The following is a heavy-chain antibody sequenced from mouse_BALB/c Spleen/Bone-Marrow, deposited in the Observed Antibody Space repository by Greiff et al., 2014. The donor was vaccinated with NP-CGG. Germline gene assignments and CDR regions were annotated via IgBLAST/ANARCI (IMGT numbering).Heavy chain of an antibody. CDR2: IQYSGST. CDR3: ARRGSIYDGYLDY. J-gene: IGHJ2*01. D-gene: IGHD2-3*01. V-gene: IGHV3-1*02. Sequence: EVQLQQSGPDLVKPSQSLSLTCTVTGYSITSGYSWQWIRQFPGNKLEWMGYIQYSGSTNYNPSLKSRISITRDTSKNQFFLQLNSVTTEDTATYYCARRGSIYDGYLDYWGQGTTLTVSS. CDR1: GYSITSGYS.